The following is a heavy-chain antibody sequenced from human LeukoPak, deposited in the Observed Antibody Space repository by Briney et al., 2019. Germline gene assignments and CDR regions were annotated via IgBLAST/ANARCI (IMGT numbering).Heavy chain of an antibody. D-gene: IGHD3-22*01. CDR3: ASQNTITMMNWFDP. CDR1: GGSISSSSYY. CDR2: IYYSGST. Sequence: SETLSLTCTVSGGSISSSSYYWGWLRQPPGKGLEWIGSIYYSGSTYYNPSLKSRVTISVDTSKNQFSLKLSSVTAADTAVYYCASQNTITMMNWFDPWGQGTLVTVSS. V-gene: IGHV4-39*07. J-gene: IGHJ5*02.